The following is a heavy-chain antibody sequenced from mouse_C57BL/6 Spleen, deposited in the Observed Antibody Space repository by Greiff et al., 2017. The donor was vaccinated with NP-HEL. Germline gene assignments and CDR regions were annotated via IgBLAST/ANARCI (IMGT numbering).Heavy chain of an antibody. V-gene: IGHV1-72*01. CDR3: ARSEGQLRLRVYFDY. Sequence: QVQLQQPGAELVKPGASVKLSCKASGYTFTSYWMHWVEQRPGRGLEWIGRIDPNSGGTKYNEKFKSKATLTVDKPSSTAYMQLSSLTSEDSAVYYCARSEGQLRLRVYFDYWGQGTTLTVSS. CDR1: GYTFTSYW. CDR2: IDPNSGGT. J-gene: IGHJ2*01. D-gene: IGHD3-2*02.